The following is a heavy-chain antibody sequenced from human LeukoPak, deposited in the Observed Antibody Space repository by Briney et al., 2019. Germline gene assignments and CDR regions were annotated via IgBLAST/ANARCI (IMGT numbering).Heavy chain of an antibody. D-gene: IGHD3-10*01. CDR3: ARDQADYGSGINYYYYGMDV. Sequence: SETLSLTCTVSGGSISSGDYYWSWIRQPPGKGLEWIGYIYYSGSTYYNPSPKSRVTISVDTSKNQFSLKLSSVTAADTAVYYCARDQADYGSGINYYYYGMDVWGQGTTVTVSS. V-gene: IGHV4-30-4*01. J-gene: IGHJ6*02. CDR2: IYYSGST. CDR1: GGSISSGDYY.